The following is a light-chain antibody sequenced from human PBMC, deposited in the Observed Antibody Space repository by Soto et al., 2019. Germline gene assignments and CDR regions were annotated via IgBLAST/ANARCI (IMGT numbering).Light chain of an antibody. Sequence: QSALTQPASVSGSPGQSVTISCTGTSSDFDDYSYVSWYQQHPGKAPKLMIYDVSYRPSGVSNRFSASKSDNTASLTISGLQAEDEAVYFCTSYRSTDPLWVVGEGTKLTVL. CDR2: DVS. CDR1: SSDFDDYSY. CDR3: TSYRSTDPLWV. V-gene: IGLV2-14*03. J-gene: IGLJ3*02.